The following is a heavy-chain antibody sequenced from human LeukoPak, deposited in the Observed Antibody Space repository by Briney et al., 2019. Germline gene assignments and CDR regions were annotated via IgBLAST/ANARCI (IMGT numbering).Heavy chain of an antibody. D-gene: IGHD3-22*01. CDR1: GFTFSSHA. J-gene: IGHJ4*02. CDR3: ARKRERFYDSLIDY. CDR2: ISDSGGRT. V-gene: IGHV3-23*01. Sequence: GGSLRLSCAASGFTFSSHAMSWVRQAPGKGLEWVSAISDSGGRTYYADSVKGRFTISRDNSKNTLYLQMNSLRAEDTAVYYCARKRERFYDSLIDYWGQGTLVTVSS.